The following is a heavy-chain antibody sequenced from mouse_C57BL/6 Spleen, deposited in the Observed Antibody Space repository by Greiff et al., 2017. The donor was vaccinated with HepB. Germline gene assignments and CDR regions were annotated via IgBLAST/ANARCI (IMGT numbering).Heavy chain of an antibody. D-gene: IGHD2-3*01. Sequence: QVQLQQPGAELVRPGSSVKLSCKASGYTFTSYWMDWVKQRPGQGLEWIGNIYPSDSETHYNQKFKDKATLTVDKSSSTAYMQLSSLTSEDSAVYYCARRRDGWFAYWGQGTLVTVSA. J-gene: IGHJ3*01. CDR1: GYTFTSYW. CDR2: IYPSDSET. V-gene: IGHV1-61*01. CDR3: ARRRDGWFAY.